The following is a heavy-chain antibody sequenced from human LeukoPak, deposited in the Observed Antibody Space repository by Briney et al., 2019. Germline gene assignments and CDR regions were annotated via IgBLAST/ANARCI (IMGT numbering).Heavy chain of an antibody. CDR3: AREYSSSSGRSFDY. V-gene: IGHV3-48*01. CDR2: ISSGSNTI. Sequence: GGSMRLSCAASRFTFSTYSMNWVRQAPGKGLEWVSYISSGSNTIYYADSVKGRFTISRDNAKNSLYLQMNSLRAEDTAVYYCAREYSSSSGRSFDYWGQGTLVTVSS. CDR1: RFTFSTYS. D-gene: IGHD6-6*01. J-gene: IGHJ4*02.